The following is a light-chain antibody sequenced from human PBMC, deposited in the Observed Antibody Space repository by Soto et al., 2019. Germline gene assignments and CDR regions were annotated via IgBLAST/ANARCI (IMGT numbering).Light chain of an antibody. J-gene: IGLJ1*01. V-gene: IGLV2-18*01. CDR1: IDDVTAYYR. Sequence: QSALTKPPSVSGSPGQSVTISCSGTIDDVTAYYRVSWYQQTPGTAPKLMIYDVSNRPSGVPDRFSGSRSGNTASLTISGLQAEDEGDYYCSVYTRTSTYVFGTGTKLTVL. CDR2: DVS. CDR3: SVYTRTSTYV.